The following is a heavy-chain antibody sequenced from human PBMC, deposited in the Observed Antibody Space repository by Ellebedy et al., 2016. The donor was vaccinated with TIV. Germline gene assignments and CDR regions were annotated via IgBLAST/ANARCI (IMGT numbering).Heavy chain of an antibody. D-gene: IGHD5-18*01. J-gene: IGHJ4*02. CDR3: ARGYNSGLDF. V-gene: IGHV3-74*01. CDR1: GFTFTSHY. Sequence: GESLKISCATSGFTFTSHYMHWVRQVPGKGLVWVSRFKIDASSASYTDSVKGRFTISADNAKSILYLQMNGLRAEDTAVYYCARGYNSGLDFWGQGNLVTVSS. CDR2: FKIDASSA.